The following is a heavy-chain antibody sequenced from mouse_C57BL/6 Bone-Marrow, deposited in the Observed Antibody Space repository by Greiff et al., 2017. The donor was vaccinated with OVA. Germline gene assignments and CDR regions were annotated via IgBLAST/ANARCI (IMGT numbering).Heavy chain of an antibody. CDR1: GFTFSSYA. J-gene: IGHJ2*01. V-gene: IGHV5-4*01. D-gene: IGHD2-2*01. Sequence: EVQLQESGGGLVKPGGSLKLSCAASGFTFSSYAMSWVRQTPEKRLEWVATISDGGSYTYYPDNVKGRFTISRDNAKNNLYLQMSHLKSEDTAMYYYAILYGYDGEYFDYWGQGTTLTVSS. CDR3: AILYGYDGEYFDY. CDR2: ISDGGSYT.